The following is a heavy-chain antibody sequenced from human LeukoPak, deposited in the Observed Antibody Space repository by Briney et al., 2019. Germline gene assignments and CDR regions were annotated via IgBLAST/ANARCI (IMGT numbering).Heavy chain of an antibody. CDR2: ISSNGGGT. J-gene: IGHJ5*02. Sequence: GGSLRLSCAASGSTFSSYAMHWVRQAPGKGLEYVSAISSNGGGTYYANSVKGRFTISRDNSKNTLYLQMGSLRAEDMAVYYCARGTYDFWSGYNWFDPWGQGTLVTVSS. CDR1: GSTFSSYA. CDR3: ARGTYDFWSGYNWFDP. D-gene: IGHD3-3*01. V-gene: IGHV3-64*01.